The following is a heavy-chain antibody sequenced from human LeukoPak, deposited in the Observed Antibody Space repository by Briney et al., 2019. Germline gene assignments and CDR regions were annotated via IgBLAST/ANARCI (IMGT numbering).Heavy chain of an antibody. CDR1: GFTVSSNY. D-gene: IGHD1-26*01. CDR2: IYSGGST. CDR3: AKDSSKWEGDWYFDL. J-gene: IGHJ2*01. Sequence: GGSLRLSCAASGFTVSSNYMSWVRQAPGKGLEWVSVIYSGGSTYYADSVKGRFTISRDNSKNTLYLQMNSLRAEDTAVYYCAKDSSKWEGDWYFDLWGRGTLVTVSS. V-gene: IGHV3-66*01.